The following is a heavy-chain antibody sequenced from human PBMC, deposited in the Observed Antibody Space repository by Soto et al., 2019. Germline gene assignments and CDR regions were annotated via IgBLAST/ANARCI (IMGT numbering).Heavy chain of an antibody. D-gene: IGHD2-21*01. Sequence: GGSLRLSCVASGFTFSSYAMSWVRQAPGQRLEWVATFSGGRDTTWHADSVKGRFTVSRDSSKNTLSLQMNSLRPEDTALYYCAKATSATCTGSICYSFDYWGQGTLVTDSS. CDR1: GFTFSSYA. CDR3: AKATSATCTGSICYSFDY. V-gene: IGHV3-23*01. CDR2: FSGGRDTT. J-gene: IGHJ4*02.